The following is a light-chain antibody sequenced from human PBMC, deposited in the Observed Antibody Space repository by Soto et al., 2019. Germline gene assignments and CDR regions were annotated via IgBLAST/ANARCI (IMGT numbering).Light chain of an antibody. CDR3: QRNYNAPLT. CDR1: DSIDRY. CDR2: AAS. Sequence: DIQMTQSPFSRSAFVGDTVTINCRATDSIDRYVNWYQQKQGQAPRVLITAASTLESGVPSRFSGSGSGTDFKLTINTLQPEDCATYSCQRNYNAPLTFGPGTKV. V-gene: IGKV1-39*01. J-gene: IGKJ3*01.